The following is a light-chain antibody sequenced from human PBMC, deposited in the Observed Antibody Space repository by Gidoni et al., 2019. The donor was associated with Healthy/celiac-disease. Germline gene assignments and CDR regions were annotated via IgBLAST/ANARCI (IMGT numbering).Light chain of an antibody. CDR3: QQYGSSPT. CDR2: DAS. J-gene: IGKJ3*01. V-gene: IGKV3D-20*01. CDR1: QSVS. Sequence: EIVLTQSPATLSLSPGERATLSCGASQSVSRLLIYDASSRATGIPDMFSGSGSGTDFTLTISRLEPEYFAVYYCQQYGSSPTFGPGTKVDIK.